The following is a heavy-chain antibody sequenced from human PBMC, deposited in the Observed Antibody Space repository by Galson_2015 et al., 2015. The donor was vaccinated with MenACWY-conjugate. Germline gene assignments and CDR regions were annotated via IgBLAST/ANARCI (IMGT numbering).Heavy chain of an antibody. J-gene: IGHJ4*02. CDR1: RFTFSRNW. V-gene: IGHV3-7*03. CDR3: ARDNYGTLDI. CDR2: IKQDGSEK. Sequence: SLRLSCAASRFTFSRNWMNWVRQAPGKGLEWVANIKQDGSEKYYVDSVKGRFTIAKDNAKNSLYLQMNSLRAEDTAIYYCARDNYGTLDIWGQGILVAVSS. D-gene: IGHD2-2*03.